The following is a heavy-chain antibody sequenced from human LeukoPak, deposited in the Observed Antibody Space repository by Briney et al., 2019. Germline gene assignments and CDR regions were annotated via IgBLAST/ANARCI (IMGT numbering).Heavy chain of an antibody. CDR1: GFTFSSYS. CDR3: ARDRRRSSSWFGTQEGGMDF. CDR2: IISSSSYI. Sequence: GGSLRLSCAASGFTFSSYSMNWVRQAPGKGLEWVSSIISSSSYIYYADSVKGRFTISRDNAKNSLYLQMNSLRAEDTAVYYCARDRRRSSSWFGTQEGGMDFWGQGTTVTVSS. D-gene: IGHD6-13*01. V-gene: IGHV3-21*01. J-gene: IGHJ6*02.